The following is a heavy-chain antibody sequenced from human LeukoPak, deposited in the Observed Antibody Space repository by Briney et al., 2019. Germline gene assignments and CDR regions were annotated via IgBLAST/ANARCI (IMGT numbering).Heavy chain of an antibody. J-gene: IGHJ4*02. CDR2: IYYSGST. Sequence: SETLSLTCTVSGGSISSYYWSWIRQPPGKGLEWIGYIYYSGSTNYNPSLKSRVTISVDTSKNQFSLKLSSVTAADTAVYYCARVSCGGDCYSPNFDYWGQGTLVTVSS. CDR1: GGSISSYY. V-gene: IGHV4-59*01. D-gene: IGHD2-21*02. CDR3: ARVSCGGDCYSPNFDY.